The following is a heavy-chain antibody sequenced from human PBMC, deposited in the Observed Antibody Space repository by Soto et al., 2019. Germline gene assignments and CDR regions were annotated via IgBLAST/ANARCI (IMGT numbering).Heavy chain of an antibody. D-gene: IGHD3-10*01. CDR3: ARDQLWFGDFNTWGMDV. CDR2: VYHSGST. Sequence: SETLSLTYAGSAGSISRSKWWSCVRQPPGKGLEWIGEVYHSGSTNYNPSLKSRVTISVDKSKNQFSLKLSSVTAADTAVYYCARDQLWFGDFNTWGMDVWGQGTTVT. V-gene: IGHV4-4*02. J-gene: IGHJ6*02. CDR1: AGSISRSKW.